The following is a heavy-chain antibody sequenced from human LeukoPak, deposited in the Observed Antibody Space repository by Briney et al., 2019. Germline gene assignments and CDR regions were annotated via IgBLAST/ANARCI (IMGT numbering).Heavy chain of an antibody. J-gene: IGHJ5*02. V-gene: IGHV4-59*01. CDR2: IYYSGST. Sequence: SETLSLTCTVSGGSISSYYWSWIRHPPGKGLEWIGYIYYSGSTNYNPSLKSRVTISVDTSKNQFSLKLSSVTAADTAVYYCARVSSSSWYSGSGYNWFDPWGQGTLVTVSS. CDR3: ARVSSSSWYSGSGYNWFDP. D-gene: IGHD6-13*01. CDR1: GGSISSYY.